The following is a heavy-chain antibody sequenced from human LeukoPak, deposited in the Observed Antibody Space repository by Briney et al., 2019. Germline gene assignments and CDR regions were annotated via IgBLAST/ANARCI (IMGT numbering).Heavy chain of an antibody. CDR2: IIPIFGTA. CDR3: AREIVGATTRYFDY. CDR1: GGTFSSYA. Sequence: SVKVSCKASGGTFSSYAISWVRQAPGQGLEWMGGIIPIFGTANYAQKLQGRVTITADESTSTAYMELSSLRSEDTAVYYCAREIVGATTRYFDYWGQGTLVTVSS. J-gene: IGHJ4*02. V-gene: IGHV1-69*01. D-gene: IGHD1-26*01.